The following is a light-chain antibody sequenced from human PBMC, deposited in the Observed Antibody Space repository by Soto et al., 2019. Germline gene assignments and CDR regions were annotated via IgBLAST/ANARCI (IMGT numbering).Light chain of an antibody. Sequence: EVVLTQSPATLSSSPGESVTLSCRASQNIDTYLAWYQQRPGQAPRLLIYDASYRTVGIPSSFSGSGSGTDFTLTISSLEPADFAIYHCQQRRNWPLTFGGGTKVEI. J-gene: IGKJ4*01. CDR3: QQRRNWPLT. CDR1: QNIDTY. CDR2: DAS. V-gene: IGKV3-11*01.